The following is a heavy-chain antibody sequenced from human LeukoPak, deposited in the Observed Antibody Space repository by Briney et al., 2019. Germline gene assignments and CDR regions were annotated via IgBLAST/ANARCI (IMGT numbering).Heavy chain of an antibody. CDR3: ARDLTT. V-gene: IGHV4-34*01. CDR2: ITYSGSI. CDR1: GGSFSGKY. J-gene: IGHJ4*02. Sequence: SETLSLTCAVSGGSFSGKYWTWIRQPPGKGLEWIGEITYSGSIYYNPSLKSRVTISVDTSKNQFSLKLNSVTAADTAVYYCARDLTTWGQGTPVTVSS. D-gene: IGHD1-1*01.